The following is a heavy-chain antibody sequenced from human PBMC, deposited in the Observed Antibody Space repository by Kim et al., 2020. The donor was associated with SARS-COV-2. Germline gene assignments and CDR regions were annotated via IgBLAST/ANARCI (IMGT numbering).Heavy chain of an antibody. Sequence: GGSLRLSCVGSRFTFSSSTMTWVRQPPGKGLEWVSTIFGSGHGTYYSSSVRGRFIVSRDNSKNTLYLQMDNLRADDTAIYYCAKNVHLTSVTYLWYFDLWGRG. CDR2: IFGSGHGT. J-gene: IGHJ2*01. CDR1: RFTFSSST. D-gene: IGHD2-2*01. CDR3: AKNVHLTSVTYLWYFDL. V-gene: IGHV3-23*01.